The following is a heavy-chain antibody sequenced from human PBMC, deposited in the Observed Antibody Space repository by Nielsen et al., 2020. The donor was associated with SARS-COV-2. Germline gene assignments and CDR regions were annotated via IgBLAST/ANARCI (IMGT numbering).Heavy chain of an antibody. D-gene: IGHD6-13*01. Sequence: GESLKISCAASGFTFSSYAMHWVRQAPGKGLEWVANIKQDGSEKYYVDSVKGRFTISRDNAKNSLYLQMNSLRAEDTAVYYCAREMGSYSSSWPDAFDIWGQGTMVTVSS. V-gene: IGHV3-7*01. CDR3: AREMGSYSSSWPDAFDI. CDR2: IKQDGSEK. J-gene: IGHJ3*02. CDR1: GFTFSSYA.